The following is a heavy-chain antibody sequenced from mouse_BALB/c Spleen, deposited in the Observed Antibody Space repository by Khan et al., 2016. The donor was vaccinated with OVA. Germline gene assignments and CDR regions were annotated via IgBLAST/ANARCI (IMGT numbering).Heavy chain of an antibody. CDR1: GYTFTDYY. CDR3: ARREVYYFDY. CDR2: LYPGSGYI. Sequence: VQLQQSGAELARPGASVNLSCKPSGYTFTDYYISWVKQRTGQGLEWIAELYPGSGYIYYNEKFKGKATLTADKSSSTAYMQLSSLPSEDSAVYFCARREVYYFDYWGQGTTLTVSS. V-gene: IGHV1-76*01. J-gene: IGHJ2*01.